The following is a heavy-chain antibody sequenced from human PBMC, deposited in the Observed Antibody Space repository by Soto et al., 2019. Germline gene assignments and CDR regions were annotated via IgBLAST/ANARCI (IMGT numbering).Heavy chain of an antibody. V-gene: IGHV5-10-1*01. CDR1: GSKSACIW. CDR2: IDPSDSYT. D-gene: IGHD2-2*01. J-gene: IGHJ4*02. CDR3: AIPIIAPAADY. Sequence: GSGSKSACIWIVGVRQMPGKGLEWMGRIDPSDSYTNYGPSFQGHVTISADRSISTAYLQWRSLKASVSAMYYYAIPIIAPAADYWGQGTLVTVSS.